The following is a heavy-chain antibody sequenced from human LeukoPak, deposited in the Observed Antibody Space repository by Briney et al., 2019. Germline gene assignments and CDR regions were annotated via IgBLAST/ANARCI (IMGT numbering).Heavy chain of an antibody. J-gene: IGHJ5*02. CDR2: INPNSGGT. CDR1: GYTFTGYY. Sequence: ASVKVSCKASGYTFTGYYMHWVRQAPGQGLEWMGWINPNSGGTNYAQKFQGRVTMTRDTSISTAYMELSRLRSDDTPVYYCARDRGRYFDSGTYNWFDPWGPGTLVTVSS. V-gene: IGHV1-2*02. CDR3: ARDRGRYFDSGTYNWFDP. D-gene: IGHD3-10*01.